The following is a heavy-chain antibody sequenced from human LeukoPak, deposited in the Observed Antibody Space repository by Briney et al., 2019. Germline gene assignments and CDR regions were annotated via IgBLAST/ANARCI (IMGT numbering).Heavy chain of an antibody. CDR3: AKGGSSGWYGEY. J-gene: IGHJ4*02. CDR2: ITTNGGST. CDR1: GFTFSSYA. D-gene: IGHD6-19*01. V-gene: IGHV3-64D*09. Sequence: GGSLRLSCSASGFTFSSYAMHWVSQAPGKGLEYLSAITTNGGSTYHADSVKGRFTISRDNSQNTLYLQMSSLRDEDTAVYYCAKGGSSGWYGEYWRQGTLVTVSS.